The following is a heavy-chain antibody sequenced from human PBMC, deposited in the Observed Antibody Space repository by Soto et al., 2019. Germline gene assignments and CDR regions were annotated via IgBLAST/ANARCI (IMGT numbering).Heavy chain of an antibody. Sequence: SETLSLTCTVSGGSISSYYWSWIRQPPGKGLEWIGYIYYSGSTNYNPSLKSRVTISVDTSKNQFSLKLSSVTAADTTVYYCARAGYSSGWRSNWFDPWGQGTLVTVSS. D-gene: IGHD6-19*01. CDR2: IYYSGST. CDR3: ARAGYSSGWRSNWFDP. CDR1: GGSISSYY. J-gene: IGHJ5*02. V-gene: IGHV4-59*01.